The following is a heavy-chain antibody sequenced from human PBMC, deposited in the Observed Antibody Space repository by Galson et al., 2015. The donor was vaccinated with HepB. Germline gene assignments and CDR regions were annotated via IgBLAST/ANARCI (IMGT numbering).Heavy chain of an antibody. CDR3: ARKVEGGSGWHVGDYNWFDP. CDR2: ISAYNGNT. D-gene: IGHD6-19*01. J-gene: IGHJ5*02. CDR1: GYTFTSYG. V-gene: IGHV1-18*01. Sequence: SVKVSCKASGYTFTSYGISWVRQAPGQGLEWMGWISAYNGNTNYAQKLQGRVTMTTDTSTSTAYMELRSLRSDDTAVYYCARKVEGGSGWHVGDYNWFDPWGQGTLVTVSS.